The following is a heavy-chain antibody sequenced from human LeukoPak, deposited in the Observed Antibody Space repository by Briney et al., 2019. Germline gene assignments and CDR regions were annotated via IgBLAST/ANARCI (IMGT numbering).Heavy chain of an antibody. V-gene: IGHV1-69*04. Sequence: SVKVSCKASGGTFSSYAISWMRQAPGQGLDWMGRIIPIFGIANYAQKFQGRVTITADKSTSTAYMELSSLRSEDTAVYYCSSTPGDSYYYYGMDVWGQGTAVTVSS. D-gene: IGHD3-16*01. CDR1: GGTFSSYA. CDR2: IIPIFGIA. J-gene: IGHJ6*02. CDR3: SSTPGDSYYYYGMDV.